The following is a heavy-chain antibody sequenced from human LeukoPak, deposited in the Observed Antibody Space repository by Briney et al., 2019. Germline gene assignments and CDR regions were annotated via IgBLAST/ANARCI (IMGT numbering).Heavy chain of an antibody. CDR1: GGSFSGYY. D-gene: IGHD3-10*01. CDR3: ARGFFLWGTPGSWYDP. J-gene: IGHJ5*02. V-gene: IGHV4-34*01. CDR2: INHSGST. Sequence: SETLSLTCAVYGGSFSGYYWSWIRQPPGKGLEWIGEINHSGSTNYNPSLKSRVTISVDTSKNQFSLKLSSVTAADTAVCYCARGFFLWGTPGSWYDPWGQGILVTVSS.